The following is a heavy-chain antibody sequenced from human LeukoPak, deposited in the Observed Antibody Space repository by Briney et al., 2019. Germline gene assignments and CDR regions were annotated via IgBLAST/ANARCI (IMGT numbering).Heavy chain of an antibody. Sequence: GGSLRLSCAASGFTFSIYGMHWVRQAPGKGLGWVAFIRYDETNKYYADSVKGRFTISRDNSKNTLYLQMNSLRAEDTAVYYCARDRSGATAYDAFDIWGQGTMVTVSS. CDR3: ARDRSGATAYDAFDI. J-gene: IGHJ3*02. CDR1: GFTFSIYG. CDR2: IRYDETNK. D-gene: IGHD1-26*01. V-gene: IGHV3-30*02.